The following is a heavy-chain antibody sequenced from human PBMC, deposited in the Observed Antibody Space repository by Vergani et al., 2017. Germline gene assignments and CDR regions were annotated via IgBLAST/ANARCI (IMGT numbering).Heavy chain of an antibody. Sequence: VQLVESGGGLVKPGGSLRLSCAASGFTFSSYWMTWVRQAPGKGLEWVANIKQDGSEKYYVDSVRGRLTISRDNARNSLYLQMNSLRAEDTAVYYCAKGLHRFFYGMDVWGQGTTVTVSS. D-gene: IGHD3-3*01. V-gene: IGHV3-7*01. CDR2: IKQDGSEK. CDR1: GFTFSSYW. J-gene: IGHJ6*02. CDR3: AKGLHRFFYGMDV.